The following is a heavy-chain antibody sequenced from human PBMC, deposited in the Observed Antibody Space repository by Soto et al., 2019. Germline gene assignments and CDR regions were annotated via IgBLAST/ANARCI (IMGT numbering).Heavy chain of an antibody. D-gene: IGHD2-15*01. CDR2: IYSGGST. CDR1: GFTVSSNY. CDR3: ARGRCSGGSCYSYYMDV. J-gene: IGHJ6*03. V-gene: IGHV3-53*04. Sequence: GGSLRLSCAASGFTVSSNYMSWVRQAPGKGLEWVSVIYSGGSTYYADSVKGRFTISRHNSKNTLYLQMNSLRAEDTAVYYCARGRCSGGSCYSYYMDVWGKGTTVTVSS.